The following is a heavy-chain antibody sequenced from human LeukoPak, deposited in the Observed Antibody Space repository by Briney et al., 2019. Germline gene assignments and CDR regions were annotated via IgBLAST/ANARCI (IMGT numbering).Heavy chain of an antibody. CDR2: IYYSGST. CDR1: GGSISSSSYY. V-gene: IGHV4-39*07. J-gene: IGHJ4*02. Sequence: SETLSLTCTVSGGSISSSSYYWGWIRQPPGKGLEWIGSIYYSGSTYYNPSLKSRVTISLDTSKNQFSLRLSSVTAADRAVYYCARSDFWSRNFAFFELWGQGTLVTVSS. D-gene: IGHD3-3*01. CDR3: ARSDFWSRNFAFFEL.